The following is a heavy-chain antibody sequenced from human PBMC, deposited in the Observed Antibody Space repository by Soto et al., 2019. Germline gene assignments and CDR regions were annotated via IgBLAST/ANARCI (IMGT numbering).Heavy chain of an antibody. CDR1: GFTFSSYG. J-gene: IGHJ2*01. V-gene: IGHV3-33*01. Sequence: QVQLVESGGGVVQPGRSLRLSCAASGFTFSSYGMHWVRQAPGKGLEWVAVIWYDGSNKYYADSVKGRFTISRDNYKNTLYLQMNSLIAEDTAVYYCARQMTTVTTWIFRYFDLWGRGTLVTVSS. CDR2: IWYDGSNK. CDR3: ARQMTTVTTWIFRYFDL. D-gene: IGHD4-17*01.